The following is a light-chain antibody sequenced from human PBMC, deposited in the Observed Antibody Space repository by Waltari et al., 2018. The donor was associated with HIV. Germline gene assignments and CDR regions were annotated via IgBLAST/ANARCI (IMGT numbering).Light chain of an antibody. J-gene: IGLJ3*02. CDR3: SSYTTRSTPDPNWV. CDR2: EVS. Sequence: QSALTQPASVSGSPGQSITISCTGTSSDVGGYNSVSWYQQNPGKAPKLMIFEVSNRPSGVSNRFSGSKSVNTASLTISGLQAEDEADYYCSSYTTRSTPDPNWVFGGGTKLTVL. CDR1: SSDVGGYNS. V-gene: IGLV2-14*01.